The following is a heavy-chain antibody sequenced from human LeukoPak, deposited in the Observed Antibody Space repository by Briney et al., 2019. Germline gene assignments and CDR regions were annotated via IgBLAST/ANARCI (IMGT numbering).Heavy chain of an antibody. Sequence: ASGKVSCKASGYTFTSYDINWVRQATGQGLEWMGWMNPNSGNTGYAQKFQGRVTMTRNTSISTAYMELSSLRSEDTAVYYCARTLYYYGSGRHKGLGYWGQGTLVTVSS. CDR2: MNPNSGNT. V-gene: IGHV1-8*01. J-gene: IGHJ4*02. CDR1: GYTFTSYD. CDR3: ARTLYYYGSGRHKGLGY. D-gene: IGHD3-10*01.